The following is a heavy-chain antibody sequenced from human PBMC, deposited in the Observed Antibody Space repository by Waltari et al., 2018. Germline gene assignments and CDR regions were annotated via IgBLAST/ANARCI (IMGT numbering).Heavy chain of an antibody. V-gene: IGHV3-49*03. D-gene: IGHD3-10*01. J-gene: IGHJ4*02. CDR2: IRSKAYGGTT. Sequence: EVQLVESGGGLVQPGRSLRLSCTASGFTFGDYAMSWFRQAPGKGLEWVGFIRSKAYGGTTEYAASVKGRFTISRDDSKSIAYLQMNSLKTEDTAVYYCTRSTMVQGVIIKDYWGQGTLVTVSS. CDR3: TRSTMVQGVIIKDY. CDR1: GFTFGDYA.